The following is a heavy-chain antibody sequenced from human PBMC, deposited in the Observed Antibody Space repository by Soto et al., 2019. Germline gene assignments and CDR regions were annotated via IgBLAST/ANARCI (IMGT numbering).Heavy chain of an antibody. CDR3: ARGAGYGNYYYYGMDV. J-gene: IGHJ6*02. CDR1: GFTFSSYG. D-gene: IGHD4-17*01. V-gene: IGHV3-33*01. Sequence: VQLVESGGGLAQPGGSLRLSCAASGFTFSSYGMHWVRQAPGKGLEWVAVIWYDGSNKYYADSVKGRFTISRDNSKNTLYLQMNSLRAEDTAVYYCARGAGYGNYYYYGMDVWGQGTTVTVSS. CDR2: IWYDGSNK.